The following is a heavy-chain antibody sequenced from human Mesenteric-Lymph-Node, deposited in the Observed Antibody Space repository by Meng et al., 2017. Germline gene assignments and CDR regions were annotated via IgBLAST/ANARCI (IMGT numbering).Heavy chain of an antibody. J-gene: IGHJ4*02. CDR2: INGDGSIT. Sequence: GESLKISCAASGFTFSSYWMHWVRQAPGKGLVWVSRINGDGSITNYADSVKGRFTISRDNAKNTLYLQMNSLRAEDTTFYYCARELGRGTPNDYWGQGTLVTVSS. CDR1: GFTFSSYW. V-gene: IGHV3-74*01. CDR3: ARELGRGTPNDY. D-gene: IGHD3-3*02.